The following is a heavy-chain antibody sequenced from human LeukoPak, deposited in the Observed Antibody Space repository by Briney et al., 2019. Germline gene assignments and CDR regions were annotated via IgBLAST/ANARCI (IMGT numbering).Heavy chain of an antibody. CDR1: GFTFDDYG. J-gene: IGHJ3*02. V-gene: IGHV3-20*01. CDR3: AREGGIVVVPAAPEHALDI. CDR2: INWNGGST. D-gene: IGHD2-2*01. Sequence: GGSLRLSCAASGFTFDDYGMSWVRQAPGKGLEWVSGINWNGGSTGYADSVKGRFTISRDNAKNSLYLQMNSLRAEDTALYHCAREGGIVVVPAAPEHALDIWGQGTMVTVSS.